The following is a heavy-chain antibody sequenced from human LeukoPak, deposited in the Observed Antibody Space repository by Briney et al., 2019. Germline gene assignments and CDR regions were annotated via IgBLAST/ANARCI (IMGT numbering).Heavy chain of an antibody. J-gene: IGHJ2*01. CDR2: ISTYNGDT. Sequence: ASVKVSCKASGYTFTRWNFSWVRQAPGQGLEWMGWISTYNGDTKYAQKLQGRVTMTTDTSTSTAYMEMGSLKSDAAYVYYCARDLDWVFDLWGRGTLVTVSS. CDR3: ARDLDWVFDL. CDR1: GYTFTRWN. D-gene: IGHD3-9*01. V-gene: IGHV1-18*01.